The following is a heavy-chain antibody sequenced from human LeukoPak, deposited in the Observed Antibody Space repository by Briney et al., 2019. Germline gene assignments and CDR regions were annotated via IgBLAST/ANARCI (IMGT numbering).Heavy chain of an antibody. D-gene: IGHD2-15*01. V-gene: IGHV4-59*01. J-gene: IGHJ4*02. CDR1: GASITSYC. CDR2: FYYSGSD. CDR3: VRGYCSGATCYHFDY. Sequence: SETLSLTCTVSGASITSYCWNWVRQPPGKGLEWIGYFYYSGSDNYNPSLKSRITISVDTSKNQFSLKLSSVTAADTAVYYCVRGYCSGATCYHFDYWGQGTLVTVSS.